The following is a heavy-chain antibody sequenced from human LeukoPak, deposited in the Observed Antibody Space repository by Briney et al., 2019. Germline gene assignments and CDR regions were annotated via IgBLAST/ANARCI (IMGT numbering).Heavy chain of an antibody. Sequence: GGSLRLSCAASGFTFSSYEMNWVRKAPGKGLEWVSYISSSGSTTYYADSVKGRFTISRDNAKNSLYLQMNSLRAEDTAVYYCARDSSSWYDAFDMWGQGTMVTVSS. CDR2: ISSSGSTT. J-gene: IGHJ3*02. D-gene: IGHD6-13*01. V-gene: IGHV3-48*03. CDR3: ARDSSSWYDAFDM. CDR1: GFTFSSYE.